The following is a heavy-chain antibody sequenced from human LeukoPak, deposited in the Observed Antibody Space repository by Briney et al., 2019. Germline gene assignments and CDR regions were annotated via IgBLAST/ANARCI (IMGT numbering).Heavy chain of an antibody. CDR3: AKDRRITMM. CDR1: GFTYSSFS. Sequence: GGSLRLSCAASGFTYSSFSMNWVRQAPGKGLEWVSSISSSSSYIYYADSVKGRFTVSRDNSKNTLYLQMISLRAEDTAVYYCAKDRRITMMGGQGTMVTVSS. J-gene: IGHJ3*01. CDR2: ISSSSSYI. D-gene: IGHD3-22*01. V-gene: IGHV3-21*04.